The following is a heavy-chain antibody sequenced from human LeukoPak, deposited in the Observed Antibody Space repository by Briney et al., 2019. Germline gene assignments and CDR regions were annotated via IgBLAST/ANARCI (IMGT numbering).Heavy chain of an antibody. CDR1: GFTFSSYD. J-gene: IGHJ5*02. Sequence: GGSLRLSCAASGFTFSSYDMHWVRQATGKGLEWVSAIGTAGDTYYPGSVKGRFTISRENAKNSLYLQMNSLRAGDTAVYYCARGRGYYYDSSGYHGGSWFDPWGQGPRPPSPQ. CDR3: ARGRGYYYDSSGYHGGSWFDP. D-gene: IGHD3-22*01. V-gene: IGHV3-13*01. CDR2: IGTAGDT.